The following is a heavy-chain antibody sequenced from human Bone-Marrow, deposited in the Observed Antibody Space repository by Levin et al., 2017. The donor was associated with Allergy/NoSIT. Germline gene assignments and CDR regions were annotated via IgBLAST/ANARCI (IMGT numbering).Heavy chain of an antibody. V-gene: IGHV3-7*01. CDR3: VTVPAASEWFDP. J-gene: IGHJ5*02. CDR2: IHPDGTET. D-gene: IGHD2-15*01. Sequence: GGSLRLSCTASKFSFRSYWMNWVRQAPGKGLAWVASIHPDGTETYYVDSVKGRFTISRDDAKNSLNLQLSSLGVEDTALYYCVTVPAASEWFDPWGQGTLVTVSS. CDR1: KFSFRSYW.